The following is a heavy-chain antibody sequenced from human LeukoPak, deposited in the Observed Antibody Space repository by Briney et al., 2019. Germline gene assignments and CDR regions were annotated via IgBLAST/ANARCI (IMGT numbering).Heavy chain of an antibody. V-gene: IGHV4-34*01. J-gene: IGHJ3*02. CDR3: ARVSGATVTPGAFDI. D-gene: IGHD4-17*01. CDR2: INHSGST. CDR1: GGSFSGYY. Sequence: SETLSLTCAVYGGSFSGYYWSWIRQPPGKGLEWIGEINHSGSTNYNPSLKSRVIISVDTSKNQFSLKLSSVTAADTAVYYCARVSGATVTPGAFDIWGQGTMVTVSS.